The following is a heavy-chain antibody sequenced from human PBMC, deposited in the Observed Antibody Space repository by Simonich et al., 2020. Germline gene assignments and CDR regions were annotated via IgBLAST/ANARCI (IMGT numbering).Heavy chain of an antibody. Sequence: QVQLQQWGAGLLKPSETLSLTCAVYGGSFSGYYWSWIRQTPGKGLEWIGETNHSGSTNDNPTLKSRVTISVDTSKNQFSLKLSSVTAADTAVYYCARHLQLGPFDYWGQGTLVTVSS. CDR3: ARHLQLGPFDY. CDR1: GGSFSGYY. V-gene: IGHV4-34*01. CDR2: TNHSGST. J-gene: IGHJ4*02. D-gene: IGHD1-1*01.